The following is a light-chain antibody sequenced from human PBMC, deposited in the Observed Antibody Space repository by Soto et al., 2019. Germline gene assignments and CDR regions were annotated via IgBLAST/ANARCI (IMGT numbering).Light chain of an antibody. CDR1: SSNIGSNY. J-gene: IGLJ2*01. Sequence: QSVLTQPPSASGTPGRRVTISCPGSSSNIGSNYVYWYQQLPGTAPKLLIYRNNQRPSGVPDRFSGSKSGTSASLAISGLRSEDEADYYCAAWDDSLSGHVVFGGGTKLTVL. CDR2: RNN. CDR3: AAWDDSLSGHVV. V-gene: IGLV1-47*01.